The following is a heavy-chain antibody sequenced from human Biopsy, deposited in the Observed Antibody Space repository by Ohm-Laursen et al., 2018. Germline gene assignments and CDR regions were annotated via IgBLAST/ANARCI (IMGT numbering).Heavy chain of an antibody. D-gene: IGHD3-9*01. V-gene: IGHV1-69*13. J-gene: IGHJ1*01. CDR2: NIPILGTG. Sequence: GASVKVSCKAPGGSFSNHGVNWVRQAPGQGLEWLGGNIPILGTGNYAQKFQDRVSVAADSSTSTATMELRSLRSDDTAMYYCATKLTGYFHHWGQGTLVIVSS. CDR1: GGSFSNHG. CDR3: ATKLTGYFHH.